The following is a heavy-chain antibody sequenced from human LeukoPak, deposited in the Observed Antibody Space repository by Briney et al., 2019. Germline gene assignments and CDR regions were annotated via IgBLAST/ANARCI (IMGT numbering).Heavy chain of an antibody. Sequence: PGASLRLSCAASGFTFSSYAMSWVRQAPGKGLEWIGSIYYSGSTYYNPSLKSRVTISVDTSKNQFSLKLSSVTAADTAVYYCARQGYSGSYRIYYFDYWGQGTLVTVSS. J-gene: IGHJ4*02. V-gene: IGHV4-39*01. D-gene: IGHD1-26*01. CDR3: ARQGYSGSYRIYYFDY. CDR1: GFTFSSYA. CDR2: IYYSGST.